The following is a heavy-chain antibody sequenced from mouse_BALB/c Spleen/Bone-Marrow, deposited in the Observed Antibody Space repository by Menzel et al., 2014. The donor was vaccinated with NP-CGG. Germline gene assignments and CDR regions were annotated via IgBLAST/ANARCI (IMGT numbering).Heavy chain of an antibody. CDR2: IRNKANGYTT. CDR1: GFTFTDYY. D-gene: IGHD2-3*01. CDR3: ARDMGGLLFDY. J-gene: IGHJ2*01. Sequence: EVQVVESGGGLVQPGGSLRLSCATSGFTFTDYYMNWVRQPSGKALEWLGFIRNKANGYTTEYSASVKGRFTISRDNSQSILYLRMNTLRAEDSATYYCARDMGGLLFDYWGQGTTLIVSS. V-gene: IGHV7-3*02.